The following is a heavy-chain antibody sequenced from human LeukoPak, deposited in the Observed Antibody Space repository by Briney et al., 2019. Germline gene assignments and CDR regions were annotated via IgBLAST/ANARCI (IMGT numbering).Heavy chain of an antibody. CDR3: AKDQNYESSGYYGGFDY. Sequence: GGSLRLSCAASGFSFSRYGMHWVRQAPGKGLEWVSGISGSGGDTYYADSVKGRFTISRDNSKNTLNLQMNSLRAEDTALYYCAKDQNYESSGYYGGFDYWGQGTLVTVSS. V-gene: IGHV3-23*01. CDR2: ISGSGGDT. J-gene: IGHJ4*02. CDR1: GFSFSRYG. D-gene: IGHD3-22*01.